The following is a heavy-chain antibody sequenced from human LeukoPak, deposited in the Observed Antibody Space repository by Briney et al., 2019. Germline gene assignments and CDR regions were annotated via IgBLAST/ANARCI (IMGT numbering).Heavy chain of an antibody. J-gene: IGHJ4*02. V-gene: IGHV3-30*02. D-gene: IGHD2-8*02. CDR3: ATYRQVLLPFES. CDR2: IRYDGGNK. Sequence: PGGSLRLSCAASGFTFSSYAMHWVRQAPGKGLEWVAFIRYDGGNKSYADSVKGRFTISRDNSKSTLSLQMNSLRAEDTAIYYCATYRQVLLPFESWGQGTLVTVSS. CDR1: GFTFSSYA.